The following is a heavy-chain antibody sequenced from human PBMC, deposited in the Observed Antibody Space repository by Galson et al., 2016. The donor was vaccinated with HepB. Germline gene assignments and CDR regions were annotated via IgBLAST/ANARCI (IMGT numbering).Heavy chain of an antibody. D-gene: IGHD2-15*01. Sequence: SETLSLTCTVSGASVTSGSYYWTWIRQPPGKGLEYIGYVYHNGNTYYDPSFRGRVTMSVGTSKSQFSLQLSSVTAADTAVYYCAGCGSGGRCYPEKGAFDIWGQGTIVTVSS. CDR3: AGCGSGGRCYPEKGAFDI. CDR2: VYHNGNT. CDR1: GASVTSGSYY. J-gene: IGHJ3*02. V-gene: IGHV4-61*01.